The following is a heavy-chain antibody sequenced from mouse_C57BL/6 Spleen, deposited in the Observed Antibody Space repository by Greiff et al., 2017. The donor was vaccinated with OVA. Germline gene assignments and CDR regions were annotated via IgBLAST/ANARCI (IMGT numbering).Heavy chain of an antibody. D-gene: IGHD3-2*02. CDR3: ARGQLRLRGYAMDY. V-gene: IGHV1-82*01. CDR1: GYAFSSSW. J-gene: IGHJ4*01. Sequence: VQLQQSGPELVKPGASVKISCKASGYAFSSSWMNWVKQRPGKGLEWIGRIYPGDGDTNYNGKFKGKATLTADKSSSTAYMQLSSLTSEDSAVYFCARGQLRLRGYAMDYWGQGTSVTVSS. CDR2: IYPGDGDT.